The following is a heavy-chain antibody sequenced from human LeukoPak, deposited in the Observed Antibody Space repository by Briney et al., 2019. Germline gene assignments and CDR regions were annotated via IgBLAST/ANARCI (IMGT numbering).Heavy chain of an antibody. J-gene: IGHJ4*02. CDR2: ISAYNGNT. D-gene: IGHD3-22*01. Sequence: ASVKVSCKASGYTFTSYGISWVRQAPGQGLEGMGWISAYNGNTNYAQKLQGRVTMTTDTSTSTAYMELRSLRSDDTAVYYCARDSRYSSGYSGYFDYWGQGTLVTVSS. CDR1: GYTFTSYG. CDR3: ARDSRYSSGYSGYFDY. V-gene: IGHV1-18*01.